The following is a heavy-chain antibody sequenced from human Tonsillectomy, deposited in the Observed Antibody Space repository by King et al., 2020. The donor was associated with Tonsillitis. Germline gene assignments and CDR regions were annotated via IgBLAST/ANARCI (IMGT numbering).Heavy chain of an antibody. D-gene: IGHD1-14*01. CDR1: GFTFSNYD. Sequence: VQLVESGGGLVQPGGSLRLSCAASGFTFSNYDMHWVRQATGKGLEWVSTIGTAGDPYYLGSVKGRFTISRENAKNSLYLQMKSLRAGDTAVYYCARGGGNRAGNWLFDSWGRGTLVTVSS. CDR3: ARGGGNRAGNWLFDS. J-gene: IGHJ2*01. V-gene: IGHV3-13*05. CDR2: IGTAGDP.